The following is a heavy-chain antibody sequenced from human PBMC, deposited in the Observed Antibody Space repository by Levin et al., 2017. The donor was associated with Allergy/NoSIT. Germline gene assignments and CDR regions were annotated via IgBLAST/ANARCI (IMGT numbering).Heavy chain of an antibody. J-gene: IGHJ4*02. D-gene: IGHD3-9*01. CDR3: ARGGIDWLPPKLKTIDY. CDR2: INHSGST. CDR1: GGSFSGYY. V-gene: IGHV4-34*01. Sequence: SPTLSLTCAVYGGSFSGYYWSWIRPPPGKGLEWIGEINHSGSTNYNPSLKSRVTISVDTSKNQFSLKLSSVTAADTAVYYCARGGIDWLPPKLKTIDYWGQGTLVTVSS.